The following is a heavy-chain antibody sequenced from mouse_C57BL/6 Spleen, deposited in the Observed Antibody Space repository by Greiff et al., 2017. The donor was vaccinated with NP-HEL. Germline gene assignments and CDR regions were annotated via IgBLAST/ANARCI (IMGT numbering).Heavy chain of an antibody. CDR1: GFTFSSYA. V-gene: IGHV5-4*03. Sequence: DVMLVESGGGLVKPGGSLKLSCAASGFTFSSYAMSWVRQTPEKRLEWVATISDGGSYTYYPDNVKGRFTISRDNAKNNLYLQMSHLKSEDTAMYYCARRGCYATDYWGQGTSVTVSS. CDR2: ISDGGSYT. CDR3: ARRGCYATDY. J-gene: IGHJ4*01.